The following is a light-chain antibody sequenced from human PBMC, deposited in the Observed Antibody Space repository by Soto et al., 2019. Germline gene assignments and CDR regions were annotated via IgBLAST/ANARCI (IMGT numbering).Light chain of an antibody. V-gene: IGLV2-23*01. Sequence: QSALTQPASVSGSPGQSITISCTGTSSDVGSYNVVSWYQQHPGKAPKLMIYEGSKRPSGVSNRFSGSKSGNTASLTISGLQAEDDADYYCCSYAGSSTWVFGGGTKVTVL. CDR3: CSYAGSSTWV. CDR1: SSDVGSYNV. J-gene: IGLJ3*02. CDR2: EGS.